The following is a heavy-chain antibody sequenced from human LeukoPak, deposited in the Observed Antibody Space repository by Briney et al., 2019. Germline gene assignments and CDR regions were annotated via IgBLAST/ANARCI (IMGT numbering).Heavy chain of an antibody. CDR1: GFTFSDYY. CDR2: ISSSGSTI. D-gene: IGHD2-2*01. J-gene: IGHJ4*02. CDR3: ARDTTYCSSTSCHPWYFDY. V-gene: IGHV3-11*04. Sequence: GGSLRLSCAASGFTFSDYYMSWIRQAPGKGLEWVSYISSSGSTIYYADSVKGRFTISRDNAKNSLYLQMNSLRAEDTAVYYCARDTTYCSSTSCHPWYFDYWGQGTLVTVSS.